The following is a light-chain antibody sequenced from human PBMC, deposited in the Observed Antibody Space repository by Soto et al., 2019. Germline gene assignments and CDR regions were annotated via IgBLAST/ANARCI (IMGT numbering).Light chain of an antibody. CDR1: SSNLGAGYD. CDR2: SNN. CDR3: AAWDGSLRGYV. J-gene: IGLJ1*01. V-gene: IGLV1-40*01. Sequence: QSVLTQPPSVSGAPGQRVTISCTGSSSNLGAGYDAHWFQFLPGTAPKLLIYSNNQRPSGVPDRFSGSKSGTSASLAVSGLQSEAEADYYCAAWDGSLRGYVFGTGTKVTVL.